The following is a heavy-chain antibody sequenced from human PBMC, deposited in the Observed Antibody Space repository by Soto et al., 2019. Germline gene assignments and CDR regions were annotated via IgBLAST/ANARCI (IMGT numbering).Heavy chain of an antibody. CDR2: INHSGST. CDR1: GGSFSGYY. Sequence: SETLSLTCAVYGGSFSGYYWSWTRQPPGKGLEWIGEINHSGSTNYNPSLKSRVTISVDTSKNQFSLKLSSVTAADTAVYYCASYSNYGSGNWFDPWGQGTLVTVSS. V-gene: IGHV4-34*01. D-gene: IGHD4-4*01. J-gene: IGHJ5*02. CDR3: ASYSNYGSGNWFDP.